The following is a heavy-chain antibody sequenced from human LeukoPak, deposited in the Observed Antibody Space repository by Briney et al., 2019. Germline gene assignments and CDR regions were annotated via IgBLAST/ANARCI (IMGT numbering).Heavy chain of an antibody. Sequence: PGGSLRLSCAASGFTFSSYGMHWVRQAPGKGLEWVAVIWYDGSNKYYADSVKGRFTISRDNSKNTLYLQMNSLRAEDTAVYYCARGDGYYYGSGSYCDFWGQGTLVTVSS. CDR2: IWYDGSNK. J-gene: IGHJ4*02. CDR3: ARGDGYYYGSGSYCDF. D-gene: IGHD3-10*01. CDR1: GFTFSSYG. V-gene: IGHV3-33*01.